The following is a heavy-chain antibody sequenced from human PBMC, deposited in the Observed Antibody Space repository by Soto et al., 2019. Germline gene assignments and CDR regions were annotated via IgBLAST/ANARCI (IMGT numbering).Heavy chain of an antibody. V-gene: IGHV3-7*01. J-gene: IGHJ4*02. Sequence: GSLRLSCAASGFTFSNHWMSWVRQAPGKGLEWVANIKQDGSEAFYVDSLKGRFTISRDNSKNSLYLQMDALRAEDTAVYYCSRDSYYYYNGNCNYWGQGTLVTVSS. D-gene: IGHD3-22*01. CDR1: GFTFSNHW. CDR3: SRDSYYYYNGNCNY. CDR2: IKQDGSEA.